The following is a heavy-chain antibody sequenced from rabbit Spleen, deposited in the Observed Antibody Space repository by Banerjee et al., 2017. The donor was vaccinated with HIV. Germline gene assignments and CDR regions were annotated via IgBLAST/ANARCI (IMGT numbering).Heavy chain of an antibody. Sequence: QEQLVESGGGLVQPEGSLTLTCTASGFSFSSSYWICWVRQAPGKGLEWIACIYTGSGNTYYASWAKGRFTISKTSSTTVTLQMTSLTAADTATYFCARDLGRNNDLNNLWGPGTLVTVS. V-gene: IGHV1S45*01. D-gene: IGHD5-1*01. J-gene: IGHJ4*01. CDR1: GFSFSSSYW. CDR3: ARDLGRNNDLNNL. CDR2: IYTGSGNT.